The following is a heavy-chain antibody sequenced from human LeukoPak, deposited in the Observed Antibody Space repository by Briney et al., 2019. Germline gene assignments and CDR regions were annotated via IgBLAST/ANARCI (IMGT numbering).Heavy chain of an antibody. CDR2: INHSGST. J-gene: IGHJ5*02. CDR3: ARHYGP. D-gene: IGHD3-16*01. Sequence: SETLSLTCTVSGGSISSYYWSWIRQPPGKGLEWIGEINHSGSTNYNPSLKSRVTISVDTSKNQFSLKLNSVTAADTAVYYCARHYGPWGQGTLVTVSS. CDR1: GGSISSYY. V-gene: IGHV4-34*01.